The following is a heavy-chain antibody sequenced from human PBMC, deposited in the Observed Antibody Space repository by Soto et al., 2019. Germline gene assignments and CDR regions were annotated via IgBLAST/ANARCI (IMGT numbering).Heavy chain of an antibody. CDR2: INHSGST. CDR1: GGSFSGYY. V-gene: IGHV4-34*01. D-gene: IGHD3-9*01. J-gene: IGHJ5*02. Sequence: SETLSLTCAVYGGSFSGYYWSWIRQPPGKGPEWIGEINHSGSTNYNPSLKSRVTISVDTSKNQFSLKLSSVTAADTAVYYCARGKKVLRYFDWFNWFDPWGQGTLVTVSS. CDR3: ARGKKVLRYFDWFNWFDP.